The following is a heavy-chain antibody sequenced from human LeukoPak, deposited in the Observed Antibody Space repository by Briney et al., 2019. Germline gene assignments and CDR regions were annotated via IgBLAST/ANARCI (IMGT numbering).Heavy chain of an antibody. CDR1: GLTFSSYA. Sequence: GGSLRLSCAASGLTFSSYAMCWVRQAPGKGLEWVSAISGSGGSTYYADSVKGRFTISRDNSKNTLYLQMNSLRAEDTAVYYCAKAPAARPYFDYWGQGTLVTVSS. J-gene: IGHJ4*02. V-gene: IGHV3-23*01. CDR3: AKAPAARPYFDY. CDR2: ISGSGGST. D-gene: IGHD6-6*01.